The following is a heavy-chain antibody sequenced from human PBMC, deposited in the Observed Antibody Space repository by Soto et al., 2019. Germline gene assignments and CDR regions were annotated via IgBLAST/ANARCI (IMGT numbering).Heavy chain of an antibody. Sequence: SETLSLTCTVSGGSIRSGGYYWSWIRQHPGKGLEWIGYMCYSGDTDYNPSLKSRVSISVDKSKNQLSLKLSSVTAADTAVYYCAKSRPYAYDSSGYGAFDIWGQGTMVTVSS. J-gene: IGHJ3*02. CDR3: AKSRPYAYDSSGYGAFDI. V-gene: IGHV4-31*03. CDR1: GGSIRSGGYY. D-gene: IGHD3-22*01. CDR2: MCYSGDT.